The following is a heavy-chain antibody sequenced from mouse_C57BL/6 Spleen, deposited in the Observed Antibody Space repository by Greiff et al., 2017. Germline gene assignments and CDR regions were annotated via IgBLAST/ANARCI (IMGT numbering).Heavy chain of an antibody. V-gene: IGHV10-3*01. D-gene: IGHD1-1*01. CDR2: IRSKSSNYAT. J-gene: IGHJ1*03. CDR1: GFTFNTYA. CDR3: VRDRGSRSYWYFDV. Sequence: EVKLVESGGGLVQPKGSLKLSCAASGFTFNTYAMHWVRQAPGKGLEWVARIRSKSSNYATYYADSVKDRVTISRDDSQSMLYLQMNNLKTEDTAMYYCVRDRGSRSYWYFDVWGTGTTVTVSS.